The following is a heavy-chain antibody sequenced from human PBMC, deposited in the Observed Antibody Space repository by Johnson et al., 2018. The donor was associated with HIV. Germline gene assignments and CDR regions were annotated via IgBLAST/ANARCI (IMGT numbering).Heavy chain of an antibody. Sequence: EVQLVESGGGLVQPGRSLRLSCAASGFTFDDYAMHWVRQAPGKGLEWVSGISWNSGSIGYADSVKGRFTISRDNAKNSLYLQMNSLRAEDTAVYYCARVHTPRNAFDVWGQGTMVTVSS. D-gene: IGHD2-21*01. CDR1: GFTFDDYA. J-gene: IGHJ3*01. CDR3: ARVHTPRNAFDV. CDR2: ISWNSGSI. V-gene: IGHV3-9*01.